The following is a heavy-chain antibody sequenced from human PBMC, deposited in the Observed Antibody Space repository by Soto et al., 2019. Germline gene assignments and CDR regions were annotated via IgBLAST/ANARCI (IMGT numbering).Heavy chain of an antibody. CDR2: IYYSGST. J-gene: IGHJ5*02. V-gene: IGHV4-31*03. Sequence: PSETLSLTCTVSGGSISSGGYYWSWIRQHPGKSLEWIGYIYYSGSTYYNPSLKSRVTISVDTSKNQFSLKLSSVTAADTAVYYCARKSLALVPAAIGWFDPWGQGTLVTVSS. D-gene: IGHD2-2*01. CDR3: ARKSLALVPAAIGWFDP. CDR1: GGSISSGGYY.